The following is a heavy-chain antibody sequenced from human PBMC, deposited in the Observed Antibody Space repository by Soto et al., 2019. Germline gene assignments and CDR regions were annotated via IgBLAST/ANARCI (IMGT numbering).Heavy chain of an antibody. CDR2: IYPGDSDT. CDR1: GYTFSTYW. Sequence: GESLKISCKGSGYTFSTYWIGWVRQMPGKGLDWIGIIYPGDSDTRYSPSFQGQVTISVDKSINTAYLQWNSLKASDTAMYYCARLPRTIAPTPVDHWGQGTLVIVSS. D-gene: IGHD6-13*01. J-gene: IGHJ4*02. CDR3: ARLPRTIAPTPVDH. V-gene: IGHV5-51*01.